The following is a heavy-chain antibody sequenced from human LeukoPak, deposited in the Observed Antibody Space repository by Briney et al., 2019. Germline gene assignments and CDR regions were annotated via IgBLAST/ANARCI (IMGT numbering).Heavy chain of an antibody. CDR2: INPNSGGT. V-gene: IGHV1-2*06. CDR1: GYPFIGYY. CDR3: ARVSIAARPDY. Sequence: ASVKVSCKASGYPFIGYYMHWVRQAPGQGLEWMGRINPNSGGTNYAQKFQGRVTMTRDTSISTAYMELSRLRSDDTAVYYCARVSIAARPDYWGQGALVTVSS. D-gene: IGHD6-6*01. J-gene: IGHJ4*02.